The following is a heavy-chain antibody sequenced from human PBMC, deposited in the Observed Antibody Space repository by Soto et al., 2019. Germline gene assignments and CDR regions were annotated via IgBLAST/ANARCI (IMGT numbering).Heavy chain of an antibody. D-gene: IGHD2-21*02. CDR3: AKDLMVVVTARDY. CDR2: ISGSGGST. CDR1: GFTFSSYA. J-gene: IGHJ4*02. V-gene: IGHV3-23*01. Sequence: EVQLLESGGGLVQPGGSLRLSCAASGFTFSSYAMSWVRQAPGKGLEWVSAISGSGGSTYYADSVKGRFTISRDNSKNRLYLEMNSLRAEGTAVYYCAKDLMVVVTARDYWGQGTLVTVSS.